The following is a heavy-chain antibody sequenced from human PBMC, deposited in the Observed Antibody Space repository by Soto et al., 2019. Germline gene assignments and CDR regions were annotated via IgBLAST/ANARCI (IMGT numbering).Heavy chain of an antibody. CDR1: GYSISSGYY. J-gene: IGHJ5*02. CDR3: ARDLSLMPVAHGNWLDP. CDR2: IYHSGST. Sequence: PSETLSLTCAVSGYSISSGYYWGWIRQPPGKGLEWIGSIYHSGSTYYNPSLKSRVTISVDTSKNQFSLKLRSVTAADTALYYCARDLSLMPVAHGNWLDPWGQGTLVTVSS. D-gene: IGHD2-8*01. V-gene: IGHV4-38-2*02.